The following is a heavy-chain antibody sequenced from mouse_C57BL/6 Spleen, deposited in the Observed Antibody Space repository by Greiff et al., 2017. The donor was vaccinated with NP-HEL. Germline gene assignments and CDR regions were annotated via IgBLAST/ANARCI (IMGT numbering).Heavy chain of an antibody. CDR2: ISDGGSYT. J-gene: IGHJ2*01. CDR1: GFTFSSYA. D-gene: IGHD1-1*01. V-gene: IGHV5-4*01. Sequence: EVQRVESGGGLVKPGGSLKLSCAASGFTFSSYAMSWVRQTPEKRLEWVATISDGGSYTYYPDNVKGRFTISRDNAKNNLYLQMSHLKSEDTAMYYCAREGYYGSRGYFDYWGQGTTLTVSS. CDR3: AREGYYGSRGYFDY.